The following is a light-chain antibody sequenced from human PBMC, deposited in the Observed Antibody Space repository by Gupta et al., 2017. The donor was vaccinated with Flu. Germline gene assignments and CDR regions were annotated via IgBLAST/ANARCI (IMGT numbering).Light chain of an antibody. Sequence: SYELTPPSSVSVSPGPTATITCSGDALPKQYVYWYQQKAGQAPVMLIYKESDRPTGIPERFSGSSSETTVTLTISGVQAEDEGDYYCQSTEYNGTDVIFGGGTKLTVL. CDR1: ALPKQY. V-gene: IGLV3-25*02. CDR2: KES. CDR3: QSTEYNGTDVI. J-gene: IGLJ2*01.